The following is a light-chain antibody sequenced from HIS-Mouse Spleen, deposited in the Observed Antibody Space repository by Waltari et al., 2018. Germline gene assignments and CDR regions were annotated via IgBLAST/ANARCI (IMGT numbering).Light chain of an antibody. CDR1: SSDVGGYNY. V-gene: IGLV2-14*01. CDR2: EVS. J-gene: IGLJ3*02. Sequence: QSALTQPASVSGSPGQSITISCTGTSSDVGGYNYFSRYQQHPGKAPKLMIYEVSNRPSGVSNRFSGSKSGNTASLTISGLQAEDEADYYCSSYTSSSTLVFGGGTKLTVL. CDR3: SSYTSSSTLV.